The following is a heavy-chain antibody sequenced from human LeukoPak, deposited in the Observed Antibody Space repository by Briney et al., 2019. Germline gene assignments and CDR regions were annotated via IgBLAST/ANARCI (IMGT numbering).Heavy chain of an antibody. Sequence: PGGSLRLSCAASGYTFDDYGMGWVRQAPGKGLEWVSGINWNGGSTGYADSVKGRFTISRDNAKNSLYLQMNSLRAEDTALYYCARERAVAGTFNYFDYWGQGTLVTVSS. CDR1: GYTFDDYG. D-gene: IGHD6-19*01. V-gene: IGHV3-20*04. CDR2: INWNGGST. CDR3: ARERAVAGTFNYFDY. J-gene: IGHJ4*02.